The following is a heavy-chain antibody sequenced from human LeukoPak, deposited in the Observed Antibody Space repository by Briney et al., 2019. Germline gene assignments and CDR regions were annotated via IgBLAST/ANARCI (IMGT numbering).Heavy chain of an antibody. CDR2: IRSKANSYAT. J-gene: IGHJ4*02. CDR1: GFTFSGSA. V-gene: IGHV3-73*01. Sequence: SGGSLRLSCAASGFTFSGSAMHWVRQASGKGLEWVGRIRSKANSYATAYAASVKGRFTISRDDSKNTAYLQMNSLETEDTAVYYCTIRYCSGGSCYSGQGFDYWGQGTLVTVSS. CDR3: TIRYCSGGSCYSGQGFDY. D-gene: IGHD2-15*01.